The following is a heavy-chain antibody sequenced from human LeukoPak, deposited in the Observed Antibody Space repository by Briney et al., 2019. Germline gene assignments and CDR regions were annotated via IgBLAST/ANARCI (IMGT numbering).Heavy chain of an antibody. CDR2: ISRDGSYK. CDR1: GFTLRTYA. J-gene: IGHJ4*02. Sequence: GGSLRLSCVASGFTLRTYAMHWVRQTPGRGLEWVAVISRDGSYKNYADSVKGRFTVSRDDSKNTLYLQMNSLRTEDTAVFYCAKVGDSSSLHYWGQGTLVTVSS. D-gene: IGHD6-13*01. CDR3: AKVGDSSSLHY. V-gene: IGHV3-30*04.